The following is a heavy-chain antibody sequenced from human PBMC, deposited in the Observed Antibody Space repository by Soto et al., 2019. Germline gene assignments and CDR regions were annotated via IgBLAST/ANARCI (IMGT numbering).Heavy chain of an antibody. CDR1: GYPVTAYY. CDR3: ARGGGVGVAGSAAFDM. Sequence: QLHLVQSGAVVKKPGASVTVSCSASGYPVTAYYMHWVRQAPGRGLEWMGGINPATGAAKYTQTFQGRVTMTRGTSTSTVLMELSGLTSEDTAVFYCARGGGVGVAGSAAFDMWGQGTVVTVSS. J-gene: IGHJ3*02. D-gene: IGHD3-3*01. V-gene: IGHV1-2*02. CDR2: INPATGAA.